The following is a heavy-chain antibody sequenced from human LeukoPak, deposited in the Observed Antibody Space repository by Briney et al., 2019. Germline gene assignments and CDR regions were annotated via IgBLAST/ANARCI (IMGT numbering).Heavy chain of an antibody. V-gene: IGHV3-48*01. CDR3: ARSTTVTTGRDY. D-gene: IGHD4-17*01. J-gene: IGHJ4*02. Sequence: GGSLRLSCAASGFTFNSYGMNWVRQAPGKGLEWVSYISSSSNAIYYADSVKGRFTISRDNAKNSLYLQMNSLRAEDTAVYYCARSTTVTTGRDYWGQGTLVTVSS. CDR1: GFTFNSYG. CDR2: ISSSSNAI.